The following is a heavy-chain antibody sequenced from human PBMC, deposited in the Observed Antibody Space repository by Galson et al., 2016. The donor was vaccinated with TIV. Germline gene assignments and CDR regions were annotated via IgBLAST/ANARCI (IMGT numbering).Heavy chain of an antibody. Sequence: SVKVSCKASGSTFSSYGISWVRQAPGQGLEWMGWISAYNGNRNYAQTLQGRVTMPTDTSTTTAYMELRSLRSDDTGVYYCARDLVQGKVSHPGNGHNMDVWGQGTTVTVSS. J-gene: IGHJ6*02. V-gene: IGHV1-18*01. CDR2: ISAYNGNR. CDR1: GSTFSSYG. D-gene: IGHD2-8*02. CDR3: ARDLVQGKVSHPGNGHNMDV.